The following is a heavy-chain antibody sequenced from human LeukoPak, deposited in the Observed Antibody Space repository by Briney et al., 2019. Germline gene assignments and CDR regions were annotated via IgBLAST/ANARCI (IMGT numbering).Heavy chain of an antibody. J-gene: IGHJ4*02. D-gene: IGHD3-22*01. CDR2: ISVRSNYI. Sequence: GGSLRLSCAASGFTFSTYAITWVRQAPGKGLEWVSSISVRSNYIYYADSVRGRFRISRDDARDLLYLQMNSLRAEDTAVYYCVRLRRNSDTSGFYYYYDFWGQGTLVTVSS. CDR1: GFTFSTYA. V-gene: IGHV3-21*01. CDR3: VRLRRNSDTSGFYYYYDF.